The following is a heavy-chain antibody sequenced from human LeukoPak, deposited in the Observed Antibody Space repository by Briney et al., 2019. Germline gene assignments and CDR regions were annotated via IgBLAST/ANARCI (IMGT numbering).Heavy chain of an antibody. D-gene: IGHD5-18*01. V-gene: IGHV7-4-1*02. CDR2: INTNTGNP. Sequence: ASVKVSCKASGYTFTGYYMHWVRQAPGQGLEWMGWINTNTGNPTYAQGFTGRFVFSLDTSVSTAYLQISSLKAEDTAVYYCARAKPVDTAMASIWGQGTLVTVSS. CDR3: ARAKPVDTAMASI. J-gene: IGHJ4*02. CDR1: GYTFTGYY.